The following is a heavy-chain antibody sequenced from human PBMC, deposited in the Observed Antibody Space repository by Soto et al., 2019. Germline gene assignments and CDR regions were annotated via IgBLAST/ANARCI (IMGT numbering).Heavy chain of an antibody. CDR1: AGSDSNGCSH. CDR3: ARDSVLGYGSERRSPCWFDP. V-gene: IGHV4-61*03. J-gene: IGHJ5*02. D-gene: IGHD5-12*01. CDR2: MYCSRKS. Sequence: KASETLSLTGPASAGSDSNGCSHASSFRQPLGKGLEWISYMYCSRKSDYNPSGRGRATISVDKAKNHFSVPLTSVTSADTAIYYCARDSVLGYGSERRSPCWFDPWGQGTLVTVSS.